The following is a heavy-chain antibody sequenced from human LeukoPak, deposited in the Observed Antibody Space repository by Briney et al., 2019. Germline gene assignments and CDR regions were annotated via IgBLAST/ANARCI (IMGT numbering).Heavy chain of an antibody. CDR1: GYSFTSYW. Sequence: GESLKISCKGSGYSFTSYWIGWVRQMPGKGLEWMGIIYPGDSDTRYSPSFQGQVTISADKSISTAYLQWSSLKASDTAMYYCAREWYSSSLSSYYYYYMDVWGKGTTVTVSS. CDR2: IYPGDSDT. J-gene: IGHJ6*03. V-gene: IGHV5-51*01. D-gene: IGHD6-6*01. CDR3: AREWYSSSLSSYYYYYMDV.